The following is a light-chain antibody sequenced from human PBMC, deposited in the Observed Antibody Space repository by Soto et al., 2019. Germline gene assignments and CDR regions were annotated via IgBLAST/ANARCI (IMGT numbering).Light chain of an antibody. CDR3: QQYNSDPFT. CDR1: QPIRNW. V-gene: IGKV1-5*01. J-gene: IGKJ2*01. CDR2: DSS. Sequence: DIRMTQSPSTLSASVGDRVTISCRASQPIRNWVAWYQQKPGRAPKLLISDSSNLETGVPPRFSGTGSGTQYTLIISGLQPDDSATYYCQQYNSDPFTFGQGTKLQI.